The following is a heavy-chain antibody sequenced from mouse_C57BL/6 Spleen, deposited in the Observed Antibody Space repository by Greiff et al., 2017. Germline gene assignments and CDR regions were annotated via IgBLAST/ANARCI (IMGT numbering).Heavy chain of an antibody. D-gene: IGHD1-1*01. J-gene: IGHJ1*03. CDR3: ARHADYYGSSYDWYFDV. V-gene: IGHV5-9*01. Sequence: EVQLQESGGGLVKPGGSLKLSCAASGFTFSSYTMSWVRQTPEKRLEWVATISGGGGNTYYPDSVKGRFTIFRDNAKNTLYLQMSSLRSEDTALYYCARHADYYGSSYDWYFDVWGTGTTVTVSS. CDR1: GFTFSSYT. CDR2: ISGGGGNT.